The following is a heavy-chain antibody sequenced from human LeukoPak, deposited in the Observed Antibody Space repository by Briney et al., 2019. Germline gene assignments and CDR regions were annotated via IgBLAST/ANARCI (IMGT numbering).Heavy chain of an antibody. J-gene: IGHJ2*01. CDR1: GGSISSYY. CDR3: ARGYSSSYWYFDL. V-gene: IGHV4-59*01. CDR2: IYYSGST. D-gene: IGHD6-13*01. Sequence: SETLSLTCTVSGGSISSYYWSWIRQPPGKGPEWIGYIYYSGSTNYNPSLKSRVTISVDTSKNQFSLKLSSVTAADTAVYYCARGYSSSYWYFDLWGRGTLVTVSS.